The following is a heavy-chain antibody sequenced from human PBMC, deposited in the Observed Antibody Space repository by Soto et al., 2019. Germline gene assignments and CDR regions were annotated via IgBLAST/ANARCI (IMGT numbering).Heavy chain of an antibody. J-gene: IGHJ6*02. CDR1: GYTFTSYG. CDR3: AREGSKIRIYDCYYYGMDD. V-gene: IGHV1-18*01. CDR2: ISVFKGTT. D-gene: IGHD3-10*01. Sequence: QVQLVQSGGEVKKPGASVKVSCKASGYTFTSYGVSWVRQAPGQGLEWMGWISVFKGTTNYAQKFQGRVNMTTDTSTSSADMELRSLRSDDTAVYYCAREGSKIRIYDCYYYGMDDWGQGTTVTVSS.